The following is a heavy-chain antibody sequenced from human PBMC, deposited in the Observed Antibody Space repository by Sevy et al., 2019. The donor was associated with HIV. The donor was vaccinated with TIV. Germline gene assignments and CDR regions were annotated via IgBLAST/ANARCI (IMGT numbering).Heavy chain of an antibody. Sequence: KQSQTLSLTCAVYGGSFSGYYWSWIRQPPGKGLEWIGEINHSGSTNYNPSLKSRVTISVDTSKNQFSLKLSSVTAADTAVYYCAREGKAYDYVWGRLPSPWFDPWGQGTLVTVSS. CDR2: INHSGST. J-gene: IGHJ5*02. V-gene: IGHV4-34*01. CDR1: GGSFSGYY. D-gene: IGHD3-16*01. CDR3: AREGKAYDYVWGRLPSPWFDP.